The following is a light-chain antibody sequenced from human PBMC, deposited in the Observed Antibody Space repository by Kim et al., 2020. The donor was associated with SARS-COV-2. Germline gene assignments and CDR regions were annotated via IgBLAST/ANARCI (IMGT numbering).Light chain of an antibody. CDR3: QQCNNWPPRT. CDR2: DAS. J-gene: IGKJ1*01. Sequence: YPGERATLSCRASQSVSSNLAWYQQKPGQAPRLLIYDASTRATGIPARFSGSGSGTEFTLTISSLQSEDFAVYYCQQCNNWPPRTFGQGTKVDIK. CDR1: QSVSSN. V-gene: IGKV3-15*01.